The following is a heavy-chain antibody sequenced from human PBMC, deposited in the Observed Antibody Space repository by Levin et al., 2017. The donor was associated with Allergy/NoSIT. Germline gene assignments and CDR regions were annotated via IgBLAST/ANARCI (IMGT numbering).Heavy chain of an antibody. CDR2: ISYDGSNK. V-gene: IGHV3-30-3*01. CDR1: GFTFSSYA. J-gene: IGHJ5*02. CDR3: ARDSLSDYDSSGYYGHNWFDP. Sequence: PGGSLRLSCAASGFTFSSYAMHWVRQAPGKGLEWVAVISYDGSNKYYADSVKGRFTISRDNSKNTLYLQMNSLRAEDTAVYYCARDSLSDYDSSGYYGHNWFDPWGQGTLVTVSS. D-gene: IGHD3-22*01.